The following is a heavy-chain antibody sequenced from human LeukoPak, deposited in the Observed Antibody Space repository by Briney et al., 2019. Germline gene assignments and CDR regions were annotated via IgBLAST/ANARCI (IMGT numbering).Heavy chain of an antibody. CDR3: ARDGTSTDDY. J-gene: IGHJ4*02. CDR1: GYTFSNFG. V-gene: IGHV1-18*01. CDR2: ISGNNDNP. D-gene: IGHD1-26*01. Sequence: ASVKVSCKASGYTFSNFGINWVRQAPGQGLEWMGWISGNNDNPNYGQKFQGRFTVTTDTSTNTAYMELRDLRFDDTAVYYCARDGTSTDDYWGQGTLVTVSS.